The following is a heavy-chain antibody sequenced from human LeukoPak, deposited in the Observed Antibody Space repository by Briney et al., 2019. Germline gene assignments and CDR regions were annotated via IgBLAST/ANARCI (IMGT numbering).Heavy chain of an antibody. Sequence: GGSLRLSCAASGFTFSSDGMSWVRQAPGEGLEWGSVISGSGGSTYYAASVKGRFTISSDNSKNTLYLQMNSLRAEDTAVYYCAKDYRPHDFWSGLVDYWGQGTLVTVSS. J-gene: IGHJ4*02. CDR3: AKDYRPHDFWSGLVDY. CDR1: GFTFSSDG. CDR2: ISGSGGST. D-gene: IGHD3-3*01. V-gene: IGHV3-23*01.